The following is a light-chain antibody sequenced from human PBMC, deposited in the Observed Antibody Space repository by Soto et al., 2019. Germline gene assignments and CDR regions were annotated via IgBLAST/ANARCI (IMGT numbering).Light chain of an antibody. CDR1: QSVSSS. CDR3: QQYGSSRLT. J-gene: IGKJ4*01. CDR2: DAS. Sequence: EIVLTQSPATLSLSPGERATLSCRASQSVSSSLAWYQQKPGQAPRLLIYDASNRATGIPARFSGSGSGTDFTLTISRLEPEDFAVYYCQQYGSSRLTFGGGTKVEIK. V-gene: IGKV3-20*01.